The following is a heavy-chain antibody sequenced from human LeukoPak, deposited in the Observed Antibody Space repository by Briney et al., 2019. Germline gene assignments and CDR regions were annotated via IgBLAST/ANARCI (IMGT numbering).Heavy chain of an antibody. J-gene: IGHJ4*02. CDR1: GFNFSNYE. D-gene: IGHD3-3*01. CDR3: ARERAGDPGGEEVFGAAPYDY. CDR2: MRRGGITI. Sequence: GGSLRLSCAASGFNFSNYEMNWIRQAPGGGLEGISAMRRGGITIYYADSVKGRFTISRDDARNSVFLQMTSLRPDDTAIYYCARERAGDPGGEEVFGAAPYDYWGQGTLVTVSS. V-gene: IGHV3-48*03.